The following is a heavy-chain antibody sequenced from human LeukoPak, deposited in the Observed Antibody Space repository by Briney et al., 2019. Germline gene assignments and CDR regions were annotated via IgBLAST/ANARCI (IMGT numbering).Heavy chain of an antibody. J-gene: IGHJ4*02. Sequence: GGSLRLSCAASGFTFSSYAMHWVRQAPGKGLEWVAVISYDGSNKYYADSVKGRFTISRDNSKNTLYLQMNSLRSEDTAVYYCARSWRYCGGDCYSADYWGQGTLVTVSS. V-gene: IGHV3-30*04. CDR2: ISYDGSNK. D-gene: IGHD2-21*02. CDR1: GFTFSSYA. CDR3: ARSWRYCGGDCYSADY.